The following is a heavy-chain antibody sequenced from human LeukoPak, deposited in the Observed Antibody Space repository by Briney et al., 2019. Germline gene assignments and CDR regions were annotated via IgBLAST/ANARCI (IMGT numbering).Heavy chain of an antibody. D-gene: IGHD1-1*01. V-gene: IGHV3-21*01. CDR1: GFTFSAYS. CDR2: ISSRSTYI. Sequence: GGSLRLSCAASGFTFSAYSMNWVRQAPGKGLEWVSSISSRSTYIYYADSVKGRFTISRDNAKNTLYLQMNSLRGEDTAVYYCTRAREGYLFDSWGQGTLVTVSS. CDR3: TRAREGYLFDS. J-gene: IGHJ4*02.